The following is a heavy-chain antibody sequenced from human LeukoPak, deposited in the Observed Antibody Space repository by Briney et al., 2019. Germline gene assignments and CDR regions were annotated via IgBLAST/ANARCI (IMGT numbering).Heavy chain of an antibody. V-gene: IGHV4-61*02. CDR2: IYTSGST. CDR3: ARARGFRFDWFDP. J-gene: IGHJ5*02. Sequence: PSETLSLTCTVSGGSISSGSYYWSWIRQPAGKGLEWIGRIYTSGSTNYNPSLESRVTISVDTSKNQFSLKLSSVTAADTAVYYCARARGFRFDWFDPWGQGTLVTVSS. CDR1: GGSISSGSYY. D-gene: IGHD3-10*01.